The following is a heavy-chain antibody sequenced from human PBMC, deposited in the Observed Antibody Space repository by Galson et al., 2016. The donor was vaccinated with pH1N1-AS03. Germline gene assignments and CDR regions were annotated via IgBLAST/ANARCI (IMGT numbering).Heavy chain of an antibody. D-gene: IGHD2/OR15-2a*01. CDR2: IIPLSGTT. CDR1: GGTFATFA. V-gene: IGHV1-69*13. Sequence: SVKVSCKASGGTFATFAVSWVRQAHGQGLEWMGGIIPLSGTTNYAQKFQGRLTITADDSTGTASMELSSLTSDDTAVYYCARDRYRDTSTDFYESAYWGQGALVTVSS. J-gene: IGHJ4*02. CDR3: ARDRYRDTSTDFYESAY.